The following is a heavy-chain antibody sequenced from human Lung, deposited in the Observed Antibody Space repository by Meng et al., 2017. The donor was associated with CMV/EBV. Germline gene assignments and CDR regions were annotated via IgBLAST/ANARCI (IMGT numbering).Heavy chain of an antibody. V-gene: IGHV3-21*01. Sequence: GESLKISCAASGFTFSSYSMNWVRQAPGKGLEWVSSISSSGTYIYYADSVKGRFTISRDNAQNSLYLQMNSLRAEDTGVYYCARAGTTVTFFDHWGPGTPVTVSS. D-gene: IGHD4-17*01. CDR2: ISSSGTYI. J-gene: IGHJ4*02. CDR3: ARAGTTVTFFDH. CDR1: GFTFSSYS.